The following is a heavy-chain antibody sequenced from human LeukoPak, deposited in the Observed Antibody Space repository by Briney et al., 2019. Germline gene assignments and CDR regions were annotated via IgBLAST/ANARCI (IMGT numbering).Heavy chain of an antibody. J-gene: IGHJ4*02. D-gene: IGHD6-13*01. CDR2: MNPNSGNT. V-gene: IGHV1-8*01. CDR3: ARVGSSSLQSTQLISFDY. Sequence: GASVKVSCKASGYTFTSYDINWVRQATGQGLEWMGWMNPNSGNTGYAQKFQGRVTMTRNTSISTVYMELSSLRSEDTAVYYCARVGSSSLQSTQLISFDYWGQGTLVTVSS. CDR1: GYTFTSYD.